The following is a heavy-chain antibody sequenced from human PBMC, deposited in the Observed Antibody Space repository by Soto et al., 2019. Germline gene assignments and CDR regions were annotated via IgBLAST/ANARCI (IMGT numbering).Heavy chain of an antibody. J-gene: IGHJ5*02. Sequence: PSVTLCLTCTVSGGAISSYYWSWIRQPAGKGLEWIGGIYTSGCTNYNPCLKSRVTMSVDTSKNQFSLKLSSVTAADTAAYYCGRQRDGPVNGFDPWSQGTLVTVSS. CDR3: GRQRDGPVNGFDP. V-gene: IGHV4-4*07. CDR2: IYTSGCT. CDR1: GGAISSYY.